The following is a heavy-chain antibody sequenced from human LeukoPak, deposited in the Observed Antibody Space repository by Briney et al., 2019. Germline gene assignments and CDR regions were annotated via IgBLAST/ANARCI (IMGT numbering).Heavy chain of an antibody. V-gene: IGHV1-2*02. CDR2: INPDSGGT. J-gene: IGHJ3*01. Sequence: GASVKVSCKASGYTFTGYYMHWVRQAPGQGLEWMGWINPDSGGTNYAQKSQGRVTMTRDTSISAAYMELSRLRSDDSDVYYCARVGHYDSSVYADDVFDFWGQGTMVTVSS. CDR3: ARVGHYDSSVYADDVFDF. CDR1: GYTFTGYY. D-gene: IGHD3-22*01.